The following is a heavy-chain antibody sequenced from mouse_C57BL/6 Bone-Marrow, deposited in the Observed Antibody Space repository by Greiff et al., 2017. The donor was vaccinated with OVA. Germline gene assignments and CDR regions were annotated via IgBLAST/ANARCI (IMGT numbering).Heavy chain of an antibody. Sequence: EVKLQESGPGLVKPSQSLSLTCSVTGYSITSGYYWNWIRQFPGNKLEWMGYISYDGSNNYNPSLKNRISITRDTSKNQFFLKLNSVTTEDTATYYCARDLAAQATQAWFAYWGQGTLVTVSA. J-gene: IGHJ3*01. CDR1: GYSITSGYY. V-gene: IGHV3-6*01. CDR2: ISYDGSN. CDR3: ARDLAAQATQAWFAY. D-gene: IGHD3-2*02.